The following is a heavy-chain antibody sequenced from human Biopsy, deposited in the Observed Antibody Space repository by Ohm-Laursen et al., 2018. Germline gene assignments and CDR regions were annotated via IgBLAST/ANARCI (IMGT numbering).Heavy chain of an antibody. V-gene: IGHV4-59*01. J-gene: IGHJ2*01. CDR2: VSYTGST. CDR3: ARDRGYYSDRTVPGYFDL. Sequence: PSQTLSLTCFVSGDSTSSYYWSWIRQPPGKGLEWIGYVSYTGSTDYNPSLQSRVTISVDTSKNHFSLRLRSVTPADTAIYYCARDRGYYSDRTVPGYFDLWGRGTLVTVSS. CDR1: GDSTSSYY. D-gene: IGHD3-22*01.